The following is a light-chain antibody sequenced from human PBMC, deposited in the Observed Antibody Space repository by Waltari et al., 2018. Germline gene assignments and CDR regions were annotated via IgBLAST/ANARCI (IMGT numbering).Light chain of an antibody. J-gene: IGLJ2*01. CDR3: QSYDNYLRGSYIV. CDR2: GNN. V-gene: IGLV1-40*01. CDR1: SSNIGAGYD. Sequence: SSNIGAGYDVPWYQPLPGTAPRPLIYGNNNPPSGVPDRFSASKPGASASLAITGLQAEDEGDYYCQSYDNYLRGSYIVFGGGTKLTVL.